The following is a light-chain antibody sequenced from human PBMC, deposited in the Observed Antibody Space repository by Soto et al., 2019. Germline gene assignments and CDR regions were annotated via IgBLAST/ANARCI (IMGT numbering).Light chain of an antibody. J-gene: IGKJ3*01. Sequence: EIVMTQSPGTLSVSPGERATLLCRASQSVSNNLAWYQQKHGQAPRLLIYDASTRATGIPARFSGSASGTEFTLSIISLQSEDYAVYYCHQYNNWPSFTFGPGTQVDSK. CDR3: HQYNNWPSFT. CDR2: DAS. V-gene: IGKV3-15*01. CDR1: QSVSNN.